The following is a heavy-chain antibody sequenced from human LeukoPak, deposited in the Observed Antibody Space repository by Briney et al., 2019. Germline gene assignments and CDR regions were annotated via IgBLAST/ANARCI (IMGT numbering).Heavy chain of an antibody. Sequence: SETLSLTCTVSGGSISSGSYYWSWIRQPAGKGLEWIGRIYTSGSTNYNPSLKSRVTISVDTSKNQFSLKLSSATAADTAVYYCARGYSSGWYQDAFDIWGQGTMVTVSS. CDR2: IYTSGST. J-gene: IGHJ3*02. CDR1: GGSISSGSYY. V-gene: IGHV4-61*02. CDR3: ARGYSSGWYQDAFDI. D-gene: IGHD6-19*01.